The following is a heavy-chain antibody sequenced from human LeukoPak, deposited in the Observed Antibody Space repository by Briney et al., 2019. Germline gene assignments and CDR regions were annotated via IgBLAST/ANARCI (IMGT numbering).Heavy chain of an antibody. CDR3: ARDRGGYNYRYFDL. Sequence: SETLSLTCTVSGGSISSSSYYWGWIRQPPGKGLEWIGNIYYSGSTYYNPSLRSRVTISVDTSKNQFSLKLSSVTAADTAVYYCARDRGGYNYRYFDLWGRGTLVTVSS. D-gene: IGHD5-24*01. J-gene: IGHJ2*01. V-gene: IGHV4-39*07. CDR2: IYYSGST. CDR1: GGSISSSSYY.